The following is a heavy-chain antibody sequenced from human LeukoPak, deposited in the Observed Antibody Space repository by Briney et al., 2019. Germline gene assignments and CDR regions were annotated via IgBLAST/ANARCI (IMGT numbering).Heavy chain of an antibody. CDR3: ARVALSGSYFLLFDY. Sequence: SETLSLTCTVSGGSISSYYWSWLRQPPGKGLEWIGYIYYSGSTNYNPSLKSRVTISVDTSKNQFSLKLSSVTASDTAVYYCARVALSGSYFLLFDYWGQGTLVTVSS. J-gene: IGHJ4*02. V-gene: IGHV4-59*01. CDR2: IYYSGST. CDR1: GGSISSYY. D-gene: IGHD1-26*01.